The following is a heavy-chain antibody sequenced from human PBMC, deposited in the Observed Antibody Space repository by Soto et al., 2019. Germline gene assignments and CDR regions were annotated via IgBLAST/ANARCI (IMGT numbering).Heavy chain of an antibody. J-gene: IGHJ5*02. D-gene: IGHD2-15*01. CDR1: GGSISSYY. Sequence: PSETLSLTCTVSGGSISSYYWSWIRQPPGKGLEWIGYIYYSGSTNYNPSLKSRVTISVDTSKNQFSLKLSSVTAADTAVYYCARGRGYCSGGSCPCNWFDPWGQGTLVTVSS. V-gene: IGHV4-59*01. CDR2: IYYSGST. CDR3: ARGRGYCSGGSCPCNWFDP.